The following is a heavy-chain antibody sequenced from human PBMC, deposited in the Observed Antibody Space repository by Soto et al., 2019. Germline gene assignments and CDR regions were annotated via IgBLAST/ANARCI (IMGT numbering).Heavy chain of an antibody. CDR1: GYTFTNYD. J-gene: IGHJ4*02. V-gene: IGHV1-18*01. D-gene: IGHD5-18*01. Sequence: QVQLVQSGAEVKKPGASVKVACKASGYTFTNYDISWVRQAPGQGLEWMGWISTYHGKTNYAQKLQGRVTMTTDTPTSTAYMDLRSLTSDDTAVYYCARGGYTYGYDYWGQGTLVTVSS. CDR3: ARGGYTYGYDY. CDR2: ISTYHGKT.